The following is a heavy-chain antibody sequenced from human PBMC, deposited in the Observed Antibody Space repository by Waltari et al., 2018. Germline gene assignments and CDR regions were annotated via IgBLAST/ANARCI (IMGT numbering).Heavy chain of an antibody. D-gene: IGHD2-8*01. CDR1: GGSFSGYY. CDR3: ASRVYAIPFWYFDL. V-gene: IGHV4-34*01. CDR2: INHSGST. Sequence: QVQLQQWGAGLLKPSATLSLTCAAYGGSFSGYYWSWLRQPPGKGLEWIGEINHSGSTNYNPSLKSRVTISVDTSKNQFSLKLSSVTAADTAVYYCASRVYAIPFWYFDLWGRGTLVTVSS. J-gene: IGHJ2*01.